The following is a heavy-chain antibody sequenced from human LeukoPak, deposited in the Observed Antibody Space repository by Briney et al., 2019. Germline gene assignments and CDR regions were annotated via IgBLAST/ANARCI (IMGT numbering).Heavy chain of an antibody. V-gene: IGHV3-30*04. CDR2: ISYDGSNK. J-gene: IGHJ4*02. CDR3: ARDRITMVQGPFDY. Sequence: GGSLRLSCAASGFTFSSYAMHWVRQAPGKGLEWVAVISYDGSNKYYADSVKGRFTISRDNSKNTLYLQMNSLGAEDTAVYYCARDRITMVQGPFDYWGQGTLVTVSS. CDR1: GFTFSSYA. D-gene: IGHD3-10*01.